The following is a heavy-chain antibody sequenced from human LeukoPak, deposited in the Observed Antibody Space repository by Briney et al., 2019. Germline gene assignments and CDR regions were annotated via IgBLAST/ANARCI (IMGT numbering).Heavy chain of an antibody. CDR1: GGSFSGYY. CDR2: INHSGST. CDR3: ARGRFDYYDSSGYYRPREYHSYYYYMDV. V-gene: IGHV4-34*01. D-gene: IGHD3-22*01. J-gene: IGHJ6*03. Sequence: SETLSLTCAVYGGSFSGYYWSWIRQPPGKGLEWIGEINHSGSTNYNPSLKSRATISVDTSKNQFSLKLSSVTAADTAAYYCARGRFDYYDSSGYYRPREYHSYYYYMDVWGKGTTVTISS.